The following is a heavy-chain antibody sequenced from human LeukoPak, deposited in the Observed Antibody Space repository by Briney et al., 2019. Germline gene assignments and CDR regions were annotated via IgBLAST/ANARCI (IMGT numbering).Heavy chain of an antibody. CDR1: GFTFSSYA. J-gene: IGHJ4*02. Sequence: GGSLRLSCAASGFTFSSYAMSWVRQAPGKGLEWVSAISGSGGSTYYAGSVKGRFTISRDNSKNTLYLQMNSLRAEDTAVYFCARGGLSIMGYWGQGTLVTVSS. CDR2: ISGSGGST. V-gene: IGHV3-23*01. D-gene: IGHD2/OR15-2a*01. CDR3: ARGGLSIMGY.